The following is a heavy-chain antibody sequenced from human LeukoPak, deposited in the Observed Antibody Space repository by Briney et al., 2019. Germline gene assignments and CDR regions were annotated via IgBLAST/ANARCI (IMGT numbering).Heavy chain of an antibody. CDR3: TRGRGYSGYDYNY. J-gene: IGHJ4*02. V-gene: IGHV3-49*04. CDR2: TRSKAYGGTT. Sequence: GGSLRLSCTASGFTFGDYAMSWVRQAPGKGLEWGGFTRSKAYGGTTEYAASVKGRFTISRDDSKSSAYLQMNSLKTEDTAVYYCTRGRGYSGYDYNYWGQGTLVTVSS. D-gene: IGHD5-12*01. CDR1: GFTFGDYA.